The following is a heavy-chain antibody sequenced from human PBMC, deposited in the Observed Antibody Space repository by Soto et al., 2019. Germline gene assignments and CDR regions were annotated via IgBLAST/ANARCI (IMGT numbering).Heavy chain of an antibody. D-gene: IGHD2-21*02. CDR3: AKDKVPVVVTAPFDY. CDR1: GFTFSSYG. Sequence: QVQMVESGGGVVQPGRSLRLSCAASGFTFSSYGMHWVGRAQGKGLEGVAVISYDGSNKYYADSVKGRFTVSRDKSKNTLYLQVNSLRAEDTAVYYCAKDKVPVVVTAPFDYGGQGTLVTVSS. J-gene: IGHJ4*02. V-gene: IGHV3-30*18. CDR2: ISYDGSNK.